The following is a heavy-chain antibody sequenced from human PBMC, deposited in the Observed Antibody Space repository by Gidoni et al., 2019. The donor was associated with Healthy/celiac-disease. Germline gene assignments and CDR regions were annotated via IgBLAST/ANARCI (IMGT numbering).Heavy chain of an antibody. D-gene: IGHD3-9*01. CDR3: AKATLYYILTGYLFDY. CDR2: ISGSGCST. V-gene: IGHV3-23*01. Sequence: EVQLLESGGGLVQPGGSLRLSCADSGFTFGSYAMSWVRQAPGKGLEWVSAISGSGCSTYYADSVKGRFTISRDNSNNTLSLQMNSLRAEDTAVYYCAKATLYYILTGYLFDYWGQGTLVTVSS. J-gene: IGHJ4*02. CDR1: GFTFGSYA.